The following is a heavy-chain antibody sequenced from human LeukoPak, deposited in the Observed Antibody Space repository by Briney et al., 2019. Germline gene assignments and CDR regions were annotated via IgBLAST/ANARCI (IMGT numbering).Heavy chain of an antibody. CDR1: GYTFTGYY. CDR2: INPNSGGT. CDR3: ARVGGGIGVAGTGGWERFDY. D-gene: IGHD6-13*01. J-gene: IGHJ4*02. V-gene: IGHV1-2*02. Sequence: ASVKVSCKASGYTFTGYYMHWVRQAPGQGLEWMGWINPNSGGTNYAQKFEGRVTMTRDTSISTAYMELSSLRPDDTAVYYWARVGGGIGVAGTGGWERFDYWGQGALVTVSS.